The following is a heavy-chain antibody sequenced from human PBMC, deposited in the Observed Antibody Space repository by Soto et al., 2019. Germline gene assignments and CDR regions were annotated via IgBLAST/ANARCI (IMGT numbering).Heavy chain of an antibody. V-gene: IGHV4-59*11. CDR3: ARGRAIYGEWDYYDS. CDR2: TSDNGKT. Sequence: SETLSLTCNVSGGSMTGHYWTWTRQPPGRGLQWLGFTSDNGKTNTDASPKGRLTVSLDKSKNQFSLRLTSVTPADTALYYCARGRAIYGEWDYYDSWGQGALVTVSS. J-gene: IGHJ4*02. CDR1: GGSMTGHY. D-gene: IGHD1-26*01.